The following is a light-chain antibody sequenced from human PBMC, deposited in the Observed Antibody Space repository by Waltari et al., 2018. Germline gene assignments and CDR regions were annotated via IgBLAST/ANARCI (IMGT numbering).Light chain of an antibody. V-gene: IGLV2-14*03. J-gene: IGLJ3*02. CDR3: SSYSSSSTLAVV. CDR1: SSDVGAYDY. CDR2: DVS. Sequence: QSALTQPASVSGSPGQSITISCTGTSSDVGAYDYVSWYQQHPGKAPKLILYDVSDRPSGVPDRFSGSKSVNTASLTISGLQAEDEGYYYCSSYSSSSTLAVVFGGGTKLTVL.